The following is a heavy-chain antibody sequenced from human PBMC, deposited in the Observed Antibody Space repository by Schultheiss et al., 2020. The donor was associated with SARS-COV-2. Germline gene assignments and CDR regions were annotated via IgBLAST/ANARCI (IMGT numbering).Heavy chain of an antibody. J-gene: IGHJ5*02. D-gene: IGHD7-27*01. CDR1: GGSISSYY. CDR3: ARLLGRYWFDP. Sequence: SETLSLTCTVSGGSISSYYWSWIRQPPGKGLEWIGYIYYSGSTNYNPSLKSRVTISVDTSKNQFSLKLSSVTAADTAVYYCARLLGRYWFDPWGQGTLVTVSS. CDR2: IYYSGST. V-gene: IGHV4-59*08.